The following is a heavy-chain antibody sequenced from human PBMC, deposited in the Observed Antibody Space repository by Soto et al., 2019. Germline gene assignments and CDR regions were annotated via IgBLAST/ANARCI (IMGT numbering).Heavy chain of an antibody. Sequence: QPGGSLRLSCAASGFTFSSYAMSWVRQAPGKGLEWASGISGSGETTYYADSVKGRFTISRDNSKNTLYLQMNSLTAEDTAMYYCVKDGCLYCTRPNWFDPWGQGTLVTVSS. D-gene: IGHD2-8*01. CDR2: ISGSGETT. J-gene: IGHJ5*02. CDR1: GFTFSSYA. CDR3: VKDGCLYCTRPNWFDP. V-gene: IGHV3-23*01.